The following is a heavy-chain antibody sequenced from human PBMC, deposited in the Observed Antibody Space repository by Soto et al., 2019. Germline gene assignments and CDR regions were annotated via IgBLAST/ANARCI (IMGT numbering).Heavy chain of an antibody. CDR1: GFTFSSYA. V-gene: IGHV3-30-3*01. CDR3: ARVGYCSGGSCYSNDY. Sequence: QVQLVESGGGVVQPGRSLRLSCAASGFTFSSYAMHWVRQAPGKGLEWVAVISYDGSNKYYADSVKGRFTISRDNSKNTLYLQMNSVRAEDTAVYYCARVGYCSGGSCYSNDYWGQGTLVTVSS. D-gene: IGHD2-15*01. J-gene: IGHJ4*02. CDR2: ISYDGSNK.